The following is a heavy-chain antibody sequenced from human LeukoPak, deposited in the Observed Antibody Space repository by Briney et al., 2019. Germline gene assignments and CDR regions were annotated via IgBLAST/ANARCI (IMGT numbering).Heavy chain of an antibody. CDR2: ISWNSGSI. CDR1: GFTFDDYA. CDR3: AKAYNWNHYYGMDV. Sequence: GGSLRLSCAASGFTFDDYAMHWVRQAPGKGLEWVSGISWNSGSIGYADSVKGRFTISRDNAKNSLYLQMNSLRAEDTAVYYCAKAYNWNHYYGMDVWGQGTTVTVSS. D-gene: IGHD1-1*01. V-gene: IGHV3-9*01. J-gene: IGHJ6*02.